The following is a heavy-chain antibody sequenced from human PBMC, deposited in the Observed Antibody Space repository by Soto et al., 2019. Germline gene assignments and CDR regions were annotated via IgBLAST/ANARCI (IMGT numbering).Heavy chain of an antibody. D-gene: IGHD3-22*01. J-gene: IGHJ6*02. CDR3: ARDYYDSSGYLSYYGMDV. Sequence: KASGGTFSSYTISWVRQAPGQGLEWMGRIIPILGIANYAQKFQGRVTITADKSTSTAYMELSSLRSEDTAVYYCARDYYDSSGYLSYYGMDVWGQGTTVTVSS. CDR2: IIPILGIA. V-gene: IGHV1-69*04. CDR1: GGTFSSYT.